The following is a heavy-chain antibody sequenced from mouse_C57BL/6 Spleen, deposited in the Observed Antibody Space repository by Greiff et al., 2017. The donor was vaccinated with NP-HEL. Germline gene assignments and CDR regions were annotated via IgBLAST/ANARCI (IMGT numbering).Heavy chain of an antibody. D-gene: IGHD1-1*01. CDR1: GYTFTDYY. Sequence: EVQLQQSGPELVKPGASVKISCKASGYTFTDYYMNWVKQSHGKSLEWIGDINPNNGGTSYNQKFKGKATLTVDKSSSTAYMELRSLTSEDSAVYYCARSGYYGSLYYFDYWGQGTTLTVSS. J-gene: IGHJ2*01. CDR2: INPNNGGT. CDR3: ARSGYYGSLYYFDY. V-gene: IGHV1-26*01.